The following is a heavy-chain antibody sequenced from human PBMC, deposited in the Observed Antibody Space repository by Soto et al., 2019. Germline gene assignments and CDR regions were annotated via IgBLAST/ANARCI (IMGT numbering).Heavy chain of an antibody. CDR1: GFPFINYA. D-gene: IGHD3-3*01. J-gene: IGHJ4*01. CDR2: ISSMGDKS. V-gene: IGHV3-23*01. Sequence: GGSLRLSCAASGFPFINYAINWVRQAPGKGLEWVSGISSMGDKSYFADSVRGRLTISRDNSKNTVYLQMSNLRVDDTAIYYCAKVPTIFGVVTTYFDYWGQGTLVTVSS. CDR3: AKVPTIFGVVTTYFDY.